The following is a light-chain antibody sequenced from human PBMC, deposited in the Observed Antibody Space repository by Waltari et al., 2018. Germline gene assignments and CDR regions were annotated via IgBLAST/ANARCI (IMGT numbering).Light chain of an antibody. CDR2: QDN. V-gene: IGLV3-1*01. J-gene: IGLJ2*01. CDR3: QAWDRSPI. Sequence: WKQKKPAQSPVLVIQQDNKRPSGIPERFAGSSSGNTATLTISGTQAIDEADYFCQAWDRSPIFGGGTKLTVL.